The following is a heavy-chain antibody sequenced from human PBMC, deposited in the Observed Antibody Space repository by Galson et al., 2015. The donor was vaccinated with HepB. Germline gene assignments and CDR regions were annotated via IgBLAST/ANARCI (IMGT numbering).Heavy chain of an antibody. Sequence: SVKVSCKASGGTFSSYAISWVRQAPGQGLEWMGRIIPILGIANYAQKFQGRVTITADKSTSTAYMELSSLRSEDTAVYYCAGYYDSSDFYFDYWGQGTLVTVSS. CDR2: IIPILGIA. CDR1: GGTFSSYA. J-gene: IGHJ4*02. CDR3: AGYYDSSDFYFDY. D-gene: IGHD3-22*01. V-gene: IGHV1-69*04.